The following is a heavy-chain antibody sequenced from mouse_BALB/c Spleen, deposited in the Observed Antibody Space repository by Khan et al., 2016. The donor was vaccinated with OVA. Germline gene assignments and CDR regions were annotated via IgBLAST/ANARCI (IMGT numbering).Heavy chain of an antibody. Sequence: EVQLVESGGDLVKPGGSLKLSCAASGFTFSSYSMSWVRQTPDKRLAWVASISSDGDYTYYPDSVKGRFTISRDNAKNTLYLQMSSLESEDTAMYYCASHLTGSFAYWGQGTLVTVSS. J-gene: IGHJ3*01. CDR3: ASHLTGSFAY. V-gene: IGHV5-6*01. D-gene: IGHD4-1*01. CDR2: ISSDGDYT. CDR1: GFTFSSYS.